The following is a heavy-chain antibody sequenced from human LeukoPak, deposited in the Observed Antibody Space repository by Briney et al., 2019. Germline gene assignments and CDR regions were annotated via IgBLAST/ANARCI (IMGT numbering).Heavy chain of an antibody. CDR3: AKLFIGYDSSGYLDY. J-gene: IGHJ4*02. CDR2: ISGSGGST. CDR1: GFTFSSYA. D-gene: IGHD3-22*01. Sequence: GGSLRLSCAASGFTFSSYAMSWVRQAPGKGLEWVSAISGSGGSTYYADSVKGRFTISRDNSKNTLYLQMNSLRAEDTAVYYCAKLFIGYDSSGYLDYWGQGTLVTVSS. V-gene: IGHV3-23*01.